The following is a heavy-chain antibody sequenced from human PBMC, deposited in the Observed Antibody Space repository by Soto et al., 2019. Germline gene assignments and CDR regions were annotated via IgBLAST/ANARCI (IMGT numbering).Heavy chain of an antibody. CDR1: GYTLTELS. V-gene: IGHV1-24*01. CDR2: FDPGDGET. Sequence: ASVKVSCKVSGYTLTELSMHWVRQAPGKGLEWMGGFDPGDGETIYAQKFQGRVTMTEDTSTDTAYMELSSLRSEDTAVYYCATDSSSGFTFDYWGQGTLVTVSS. D-gene: IGHD6-19*01. CDR3: ATDSSSGFTFDY. J-gene: IGHJ4*02.